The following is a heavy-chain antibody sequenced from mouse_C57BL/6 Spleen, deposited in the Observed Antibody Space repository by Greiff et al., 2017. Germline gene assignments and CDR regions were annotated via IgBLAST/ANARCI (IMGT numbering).Heavy chain of an antibody. Sequence: EVKLQQSGPELVKPGASVKIPCKASGYTFTDYNMDWVKQSHGKSLEWIGDINPNNGGTIYNQKFKGKATLTVDKSSSTAYMELRSLTSEDTAVYYCARLRAPNWYFDVWGTGTTVTVSS. D-gene: IGHD1-1*01. CDR1: GYTFTDYN. CDR2: INPNNGGT. CDR3: ARLRAPNWYFDV. V-gene: IGHV1-18*01. J-gene: IGHJ1*03.